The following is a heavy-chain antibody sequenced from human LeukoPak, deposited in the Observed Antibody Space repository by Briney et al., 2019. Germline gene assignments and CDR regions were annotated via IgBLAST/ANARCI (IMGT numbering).Heavy chain of an antibody. CDR2: ISWNSGSI. Sequence: PGRSLRLSCAASGFTFDDYAMHWVRQAPGKGLEWVSGISWNSGSIGYADSVKGRFTISRDNAKNSLYLQMNSLRAEDMALYYCVKAFDYYDSSGRKNAFDIWGQGTMVTVSS. CDR1: GFTFDDYA. V-gene: IGHV3-9*03. CDR3: VKAFDYYDSSGRKNAFDI. D-gene: IGHD3-22*01. J-gene: IGHJ3*02.